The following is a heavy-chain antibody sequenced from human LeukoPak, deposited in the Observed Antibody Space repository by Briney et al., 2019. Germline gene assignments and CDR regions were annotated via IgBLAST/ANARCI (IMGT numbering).Heavy chain of an antibody. V-gene: IGHV1-8*03. CDR3: ARAIRYQLLSDY. Sequence: ASVKVSCKPSGYTFSTYDINWVRQAAGQGLEWMGWMNPNSSNTGFAQKFQGRATITRDTSITTAYLELSSLRSEDTAVYYCARAIRYQLLSDYWGQGTLVTVSS. J-gene: IGHJ4*02. CDR2: MNPNSSNT. CDR1: GYTFSTYD. D-gene: IGHD2-2*01.